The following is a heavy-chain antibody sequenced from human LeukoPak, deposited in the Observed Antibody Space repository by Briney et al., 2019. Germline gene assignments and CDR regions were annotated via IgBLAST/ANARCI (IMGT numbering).Heavy chain of an antibody. D-gene: IGHD3-3*01. CDR3: AREHDYDFWSGYYTSYYYGMDV. Sequence: GGSLRLSCAASGFTFSRHWMSWVRQAPGKGLEWVSSISSSSSYIYYADSVKGRFTISRDNAKNSLYLQMNSLRAEDTAVYYCAREHDYDFWSGYYTSYYYGMDVWGQGTTVTVSS. V-gene: IGHV3-21*01. CDR1: GFTFSRHW. J-gene: IGHJ6*02. CDR2: ISSSSSYI.